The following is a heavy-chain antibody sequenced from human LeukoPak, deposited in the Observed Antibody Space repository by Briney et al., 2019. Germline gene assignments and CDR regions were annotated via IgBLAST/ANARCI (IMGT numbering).Heavy chain of an antibody. CDR2: IYYSGST. CDR3: ARGYSHGRRSDAFDI. V-gene: IGHV4-30-4*01. D-gene: IGHD5-18*01. J-gene: IGHJ3*02. CDR1: GGSISSGDYY. Sequence: SETLSLTCTVSGGSISSGDYYWSWIRQPPGKGLEWIGYIYYSGSTYYNPSLKSRVTISVDTSKNQFSLKLSSVTAADTAVYYCARGYSHGRRSDAFDIWGQGTMVTVSS.